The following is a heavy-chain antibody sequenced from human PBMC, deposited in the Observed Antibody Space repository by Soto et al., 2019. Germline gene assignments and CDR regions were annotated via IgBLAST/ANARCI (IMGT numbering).Heavy chain of an antibody. CDR1: GGSVSSGSYY. CDR3: ARVTRSYYYYGMDV. CDR2: IYYSGST. Sequence: QVQLQESGPGLVKPSETLSLTCTVSGGSVSSGSYYWSWIRQPPGKGLEWIGYIYYSGSTNYNPSLKSRVTISVDTSKNQFSLKLRSVTAADTAVYYCARVTRSYYYYGMDVWGQASTVTVSS. J-gene: IGHJ6*02. V-gene: IGHV4-61*01.